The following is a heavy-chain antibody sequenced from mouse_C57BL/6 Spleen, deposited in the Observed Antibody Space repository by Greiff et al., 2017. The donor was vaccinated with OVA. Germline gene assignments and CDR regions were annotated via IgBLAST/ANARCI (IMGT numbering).Heavy chain of an antibody. CDR2: IDPSDSYT. V-gene: IGHV1-69*01. D-gene: IGHD1-1*01. CDR1: GYTFTSYW. Sequence: QVQLQQPGAELVMPGASVKLSCKASGYTFTSYWMHWVKQRPGQGLEWIGEIDPSDSYTNYNQKFKGKSTLTVDKSSSTAYMQLSSLTSGDSAVYYCARGHYGSRGGFAYWGQGTLVTVSA. CDR3: ARGHYGSRGGFAY. J-gene: IGHJ3*01.